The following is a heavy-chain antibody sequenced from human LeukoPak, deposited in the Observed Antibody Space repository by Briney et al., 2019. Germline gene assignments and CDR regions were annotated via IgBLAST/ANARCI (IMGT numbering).Heavy chain of an antibody. CDR2: INSDGSST. J-gene: IGHJ4*02. CDR3: AREVYSSGWSSFDY. D-gene: IGHD6-19*01. CDR1: RFTFSSYW. Sequence: GGSLRLSCAAYRFTFSSYWTHSVRQAPGKGLVWVSRINSDGSSTIHADSVKGRFTISRDNAKNTLYLQMNSLRAEDTAVYYCAREVYSSGWSSFDYWGQGTLVTVSS. V-gene: IGHV3-74*01.